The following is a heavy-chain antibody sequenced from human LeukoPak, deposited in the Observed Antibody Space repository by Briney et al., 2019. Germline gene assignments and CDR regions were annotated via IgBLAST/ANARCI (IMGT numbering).Heavy chain of an antibody. D-gene: IGHD3-10*01. V-gene: IGHV3-33*01. CDR2: ICYDGSNK. CDR3: ARDPSYYGSGNYYYYFYGMDV. Sequence: PGGSLRLSRAASGFSFSSYGMHWARQAPGKGLEWVADICYDGSNKYYADSVKGRFTISRDNSKNTLYLQMSSLRAEDTAVYYCARDPSYYGSGNYYYYFYGMDVWGQGTTVTVSS. J-gene: IGHJ6*02. CDR1: GFSFSSYG.